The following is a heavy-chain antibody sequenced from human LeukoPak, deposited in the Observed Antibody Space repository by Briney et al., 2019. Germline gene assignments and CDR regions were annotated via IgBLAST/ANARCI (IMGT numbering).Heavy chain of an antibody. CDR2: ISPSSGNI. Sequence: GGSLRLSCAASGFTFSTFSMNWVRQAPGKGLEWVSYISPSSGNIHYADSVRGRFTISRDNAKNSLYLQMNSLRAEDAAVYYCASGIAAAGHDYWGQGTLVTVSS. J-gene: IGHJ4*02. V-gene: IGHV3-48*01. CDR1: GFTFSTFS. CDR3: ASGIAAAGHDY. D-gene: IGHD6-13*01.